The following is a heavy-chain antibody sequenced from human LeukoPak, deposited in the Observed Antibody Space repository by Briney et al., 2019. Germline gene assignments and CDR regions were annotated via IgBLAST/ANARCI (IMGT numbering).Heavy chain of an antibody. CDR2: IYYSGGT. Sequence: SETLSLTCTVSGDSISSYYWSWIRQPPGKGLEWIGYIYYSGGTDYNPSLKSRVTIPVDTSKNQFSLKLRSVTAADTAVYYCARHVTISGPYDASDIWGQGTMVTVSP. D-gene: IGHD5-24*01. J-gene: IGHJ3*02. V-gene: IGHV4-59*08. CDR3: ARHVTISGPYDASDI. CDR1: GDSISSYY.